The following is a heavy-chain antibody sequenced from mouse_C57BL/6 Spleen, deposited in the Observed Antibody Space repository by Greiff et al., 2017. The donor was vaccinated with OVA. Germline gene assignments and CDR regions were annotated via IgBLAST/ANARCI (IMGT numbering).Heavy chain of an antibody. CDR3: ARQEEYYFDY. CDR1: GFTFSSYG. V-gene: IGHV5-6*01. J-gene: IGHJ2*01. CDR2: ISSGGSYT. Sequence: EVKVVESGGDLVKPGGSLKLSCAASGFTFSSYGMSWVRQTPDKRLEWVATISSGGSYTYYPDSVKGRFTISRDNAKNTLYLQMSSLKSEDTAMYYCARQEEYYFDYWGQGTTLTVSS.